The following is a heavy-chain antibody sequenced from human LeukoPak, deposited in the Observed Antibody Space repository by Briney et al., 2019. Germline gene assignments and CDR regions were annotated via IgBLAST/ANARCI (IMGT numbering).Heavy chain of an antibody. CDR1: GYSISSGYY. CDR3: ARRLGIMRDPFDY. V-gene: IGHV4-38-2*01. Sequence: MSSETLSLXCAVSGYSISSGYYWGWIRQPPGTGLEWIGSIYHSGSTYYNPSLKSRVTISVDTSKNQFSLKLSSVTAADTAVYYCARRLGIMRDPFDYWGQGTLVTVSS. CDR2: IYHSGST. J-gene: IGHJ4*02. D-gene: IGHD7-27*01.